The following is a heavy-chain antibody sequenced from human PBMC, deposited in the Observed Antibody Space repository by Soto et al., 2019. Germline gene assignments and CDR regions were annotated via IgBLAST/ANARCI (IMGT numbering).Heavy chain of an antibody. CDR2: INPNSGGT. CDR3: ATHPWNSVTGTKPYGMDV. Sequence: ASVKVSCKASGYTFTGYYMHWVRQAPGQGLEWMGWINPNSGGTNYAQKFQGRVTMTRDTSISTAYMELSRLRSDDTAVYYCATHPWNSVTGTKPYGMDVWGQGTTVTVSS. J-gene: IGHJ6*02. V-gene: IGHV1-2*02. D-gene: IGHD1-7*01. CDR1: GYTFTGYY.